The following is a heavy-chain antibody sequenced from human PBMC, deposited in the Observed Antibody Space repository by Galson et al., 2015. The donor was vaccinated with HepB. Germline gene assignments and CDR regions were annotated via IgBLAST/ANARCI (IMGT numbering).Heavy chain of an antibody. CDR3: AKDLFQWDYEQILYYYYYMDV. V-gene: IGHV3-23*01. CDR1: GFTFDNYA. CDR2: VSAAGVVT. D-gene: IGHD1-26*01. J-gene: IGHJ6*03. Sequence: SLRLSCAASGFTFDNYAMSWVRQAPGKGLEWVASVSAAGVVTFYADSVKGRITVSRDNSRNKVFLEMNSLRAADTAVYYCAKDLFQWDYEQILYYYYYMDVWGKGTTVTVSS.